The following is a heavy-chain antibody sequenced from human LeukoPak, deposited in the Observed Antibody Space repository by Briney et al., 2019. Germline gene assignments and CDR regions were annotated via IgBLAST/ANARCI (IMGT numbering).Heavy chain of an antibody. CDR3: ARLPHCSSTSCYRAWYFDL. CDR2: ISSSSSYI. D-gene: IGHD2-2*01. Sequence: GGSLRLSCAASGFTFSSYSMNWVRQAPGRGLEWVSSISSSSSYINYADSVKGRFTISRDNAKNSLYLQMNSLRAEDTAVYYCARLPHCSSTSCYRAWYFDLWGRGTLVTVSS. J-gene: IGHJ2*01. V-gene: IGHV3-21*01. CDR1: GFTFSSYS.